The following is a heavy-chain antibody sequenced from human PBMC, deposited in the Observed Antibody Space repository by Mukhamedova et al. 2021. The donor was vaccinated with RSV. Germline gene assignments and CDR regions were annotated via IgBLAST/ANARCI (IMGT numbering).Heavy chain of an antibody. CDR2: TLFDGSEK. Sequence: GLEWVAVTLFDGSEKYYADSVKGRFTISRDNSKNTVYLQLNGLRADDTAIYYCARDFSPTATTRGVDYWGQGTLVAVSS. CDR3: ARDFSPTATTRGVDY. D-gene: IGHD1-14*01. V-gene: IGHV3-30-3*01. J-gene: IGHJ4*02.